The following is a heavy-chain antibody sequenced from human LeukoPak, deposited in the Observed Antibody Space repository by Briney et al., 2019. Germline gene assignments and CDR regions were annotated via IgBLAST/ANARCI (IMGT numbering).Heavy chain of an antibody. V-gene: IGHV1-69*05. Sequence: SVKVSCKASGGTFSSYAISWVRQAPGQGLEWMGRIIPIFGTANYAQKFQGRVTITTDESTSTAYMELSSLRSEDTAVYYCAREGETSGYYNIFDYWGQGTLVTVSS. CDR2: IIPIFGTA. CDR1: GGTFSSYA. J-gene: IGHJ4*02. D-gene: IGHD3-22*01. CDR3: AREGETSGYYNIFDY.